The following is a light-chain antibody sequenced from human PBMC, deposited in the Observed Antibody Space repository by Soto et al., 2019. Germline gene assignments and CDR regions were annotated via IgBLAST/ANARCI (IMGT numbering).Light chain of an antibody. CDR3: AAWDDNLNAYV. CDR2: GNI. V-gene: IGLV1-40*01. Sequence: QSVLTQPPSVSGAPGQRVTISCTGSSSNIGAGYDVHWYQQLSGTVPKLLMYGNINRPSGVPDRFSGSKSGTSASLAITGLRSDDEADYYSAAWDDNLNAYVFGSGTKLTVL. CDR1: SSNIGAGYD. J-gene: IGLJ1*01.